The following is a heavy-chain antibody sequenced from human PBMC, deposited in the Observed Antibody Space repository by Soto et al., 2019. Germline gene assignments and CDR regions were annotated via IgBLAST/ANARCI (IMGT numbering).Heavy chain of an antibody. Sequence: EASVKASCKASGCTFSSYAISCVRQAPGQGLEWMGGIIPIFDTANYAQNFQGRVTITADESTSTAYMELSSLRSEDTAVYYCARHDCISSSCYYYYYYSMDVWGQGTTVTVSS. J-gene: IGHJ6*02. CDR1: GCTFSSYA. CDR2: IIPIFDTA. D-gene: IGHD2-2*01. V-gene: IGHV1-69*13. CDR3: ARHDCISSSCYYYYYYSMDV.